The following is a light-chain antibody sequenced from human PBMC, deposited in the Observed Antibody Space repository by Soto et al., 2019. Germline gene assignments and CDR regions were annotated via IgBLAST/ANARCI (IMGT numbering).Light chain of an antibody. Sequence: VVLTPSPATLSLSPVERATLSCRTSLSVSVYLDWCQQKPGQAPRLLISDASNRATGIPARFSGSGSGTDFTLAISSLEPEDFAVYYCHQRQYWPPITFGQGTRLEI. CDR3: HQRQYWPPIT. V-gene: IGKV3-11*01. CDR1: LSVSVY. CDR2: DAS. J-gene: IGKJ5*01.